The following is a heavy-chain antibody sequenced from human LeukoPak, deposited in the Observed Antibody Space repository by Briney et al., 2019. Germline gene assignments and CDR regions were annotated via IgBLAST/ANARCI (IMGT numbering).Heavy chain of an antibody. CDR3: AKDGDSSGWYYFDY. J-gene: IGHJ4*02. CDR2: ISGDGGST. D-gene: IGHD6-19*01. CDR1: GFTFDDYA. V-gene: IGHV3-43*02. Sequence: PGGSLRLSCAASGFTFDDYAMHWVRQAPGKGLEWVPLISGDGGSTYYADSVKGRFTISRDNSKNSLYLQMNSLRTEDTALYYCAKDGDSSGWYYFDYWGQGTLVTVSS.